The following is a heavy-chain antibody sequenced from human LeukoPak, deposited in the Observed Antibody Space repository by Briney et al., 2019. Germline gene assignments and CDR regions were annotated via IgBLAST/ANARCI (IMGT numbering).Heavy chain of an antibody. CDR1: GGSISSYY. V-gene: IGHV4-59*01. D-gene: IGHD3-9*01. J-gene: IGHJ4*02. CDR2: IYYSGST. Sequence: SETLSLTCTVSGGSISSYYWSWIRQPPGKGLEWIGYIYYSGSTNYNPSLKSRVTVSVDTSKNQFSLKLSSVTAADTAVYYCARVYFDWLPHYYFDYWGQGTLVTVSS. CDR3: ARVYFDWLPHYYFDY.